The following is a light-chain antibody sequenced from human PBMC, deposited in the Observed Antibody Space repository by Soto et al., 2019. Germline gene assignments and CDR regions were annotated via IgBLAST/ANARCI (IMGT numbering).Light chain of an antibody. V-gene: IGKV3-11*01. J-gene: IGKJ1*01. CDR3: QQRSNWPT. Sequence: IVLTQSPATLSLSPGERATLSCRASQSLTNSVAWYQQKPGQAPSLLIYDVSNRATSIPARFSGSGSGTDFTLTISSLEPEDSAVYYCQQRSNWPTFGQATKVEIK. CDR1: QSLTNS. CDR2: DVS.